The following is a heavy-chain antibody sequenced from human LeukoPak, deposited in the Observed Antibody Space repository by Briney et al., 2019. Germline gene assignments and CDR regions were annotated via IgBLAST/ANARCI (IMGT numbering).Heavy chain of an antibody. J-gene: IGHJ4*02. D-gene: IGHD3-10*01. CDR1: GGSFSGYY. CDR3: ARERRRGSGSYYNPGYFDY. Sequence: RSSETLSLTCAVYGGSFSGYYWSWIRQPPGKGLEWIGEINHSGSTNYNPSLKSRVTISVDTSKNQFSLKLSSVTAADTAVYYCARERRRGSGSYYNPGYFDYWGQGTLVTVSS. CDR2: INHSGST. V-gene: IGHV4-34*01.